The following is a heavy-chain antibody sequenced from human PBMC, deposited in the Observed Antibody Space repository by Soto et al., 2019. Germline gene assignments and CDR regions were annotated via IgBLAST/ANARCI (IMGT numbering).Heavy chain of an antibody. CDR1: GFTFSSYG. Sequence: QVQLVESGGGVVQPGRSLRLSCAASGFTFSSYGMHWVRQAPGKGLEWVAVISYDGSNKYYADSVKGRLTISRDNYKNTLYLQMNSLRAEDTAVYYCARGTGYSNGYWGQGTLVTVSS. CDR2: ISYDGSNK. D-gene: IGHD5-12*01. CDR3: ARGTGYSNGY. V-gene: IGHV3-30*03. J-gene: IGHJ4*02.